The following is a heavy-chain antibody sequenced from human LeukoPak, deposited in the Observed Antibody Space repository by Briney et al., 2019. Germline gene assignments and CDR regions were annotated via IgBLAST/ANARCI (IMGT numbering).Heavy chain of an antibody. Sequence: SETLSLTCAVYGGSFSGYYWSWIRQPPGKGMEWIGEINHSGSTNYNPSLKSRVTISVDTSKNQFSLKLSSVTAADTAVYYWARGLGCSGGSCYPGYWGQGTLVTVSS. D-gene: IGHD2-15*01. CDR2: INHSGST. V-gene: IGHV4-34*01. CDR1: GGSFSGYY. CDR3: ARGLGCSGGSCYPGY. J-gene: IGHJ4*02.